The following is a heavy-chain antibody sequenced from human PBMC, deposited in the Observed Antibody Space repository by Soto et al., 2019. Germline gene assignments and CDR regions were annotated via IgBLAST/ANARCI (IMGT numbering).Heavy chain of an antibody. J-gene: IGHJ4*02. CDR1: GDSVSGNSAA. Sequence: SQTLSLTCAISGDSVSGNSAAWNWIRQSPSRGLEWLGRTYYGSRWYNDYAVSVKSRITVTPDTSKNQFSLHLNSVTPEDTAVYYCARGFRYYVISDRYLDYWGQGALVTVSS. CDR2: TYYGSRWYN. D-gene: IGHD3-16*01. V-gene: IGHV6-1*01. CDR3: ARGFRYYVISDRYLDY.